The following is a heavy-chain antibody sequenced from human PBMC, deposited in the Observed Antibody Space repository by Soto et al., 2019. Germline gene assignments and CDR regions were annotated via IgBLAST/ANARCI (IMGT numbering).Heavy chain of an antibody. D-gene: IGHD3-10*01. V-gene: IGHV3-30-3*02. Sequence: GGSLRLSCAASGFTFSSYAMHWVRQAPGKGLEWVAVISYDGSNKYYADSVKGRFTISRDNSKNTLYLQMNSLRAEDTVVYYCAQANTMVRGVIKSWGQGTLVTVSS. CDR3: AQANTMVRGVIKS. CDR1: GFTFSSYA. CDR2: ISYDGSNK. J-gene: IGHJ5*02.